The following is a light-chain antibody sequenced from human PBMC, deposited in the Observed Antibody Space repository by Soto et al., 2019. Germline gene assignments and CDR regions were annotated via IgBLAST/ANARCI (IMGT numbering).Light chain of an antibody. CDR2: DAS. Sequence: EIVLTQSPATLSLSPGERAARSCRASQSVSSYLAGYQQKPGQAPRLLIYDASNRATGIPARFSGSGSGTDFTLTISSLEPEDFAVYYCQQRSNWPRRITFGQGTRLEI. J-gene: IGKJ5*01. V-gene: IGKV3-11*01. CDR1: QSVSSY. CDR3: QQRSNWPRRIT.